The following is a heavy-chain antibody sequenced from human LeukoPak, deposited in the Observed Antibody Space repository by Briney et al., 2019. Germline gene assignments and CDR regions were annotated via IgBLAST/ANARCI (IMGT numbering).Heavy chain of an antibody. CDR1: GFTFSDYY. CDR2: ISSSGSTI. J-gene: IGHJ4*02. CDR3: VRAGGDYPFDY. V-gene: IGHV3-11*04. Sequence: GGSLRLSCAASGFTFSDYYMSWIRQAPGKGLEWVSYISSSGSTIYYADSVKGRVTISRDNAKNSVSLQVKSLRDADTALYYCVRAGGDYPFDYWGQGTLVTVSS. D-gene: IGHD2-21*02.